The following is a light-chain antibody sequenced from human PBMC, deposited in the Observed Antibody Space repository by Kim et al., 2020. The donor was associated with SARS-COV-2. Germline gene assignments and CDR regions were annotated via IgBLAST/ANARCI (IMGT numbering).Light chain of an antibody. CDR1: QGIGTW. Sequence: SASVGDRVTITCRASQGIGTWLGWFQQKPGKAPKLLIYSASSLQGGVPSRFSGSGSGTEFTLTISSLQPEDFATYYCQQADSFPRTFGQGTKLEI. J-gene: IGKJ2*02. CDR3: QQADSFPRT. V-gene: IGKV1-12*01. CDR2: SAS.